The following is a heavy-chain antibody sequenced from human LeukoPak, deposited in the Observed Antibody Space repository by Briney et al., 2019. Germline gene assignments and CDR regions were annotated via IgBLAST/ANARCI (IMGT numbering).Heavy chain of an antibody. Sequence: SQTLSLTCVISGDSFSSNSAAWSWIRQSPSRGLEWLGRTYSRSKWYTDYALSVKSRITINPDTSKNQFSLQLNSVTPEDTAVYYCARGTAAGNFDYWGQGTLVTVSS. CDR2: TYSRSKWYT. V-gene: IGHV6-1*01. CDR1: GDSFSSNSAA. J-gene: IGHJ4*02. D-gene: IGHD6-13*01. CDR3: ARGTAAGNFDY.